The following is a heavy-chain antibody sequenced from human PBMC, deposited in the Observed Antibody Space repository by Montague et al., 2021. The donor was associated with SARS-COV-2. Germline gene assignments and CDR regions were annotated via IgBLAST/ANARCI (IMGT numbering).Heavy chain of an antibody. V-gene: IGHV4-59*01. D-gene: IGHD3-10*01. CDR3: AREGSGFDYYYGMDV. Sequence: SETLSLTCTVSGGSISSYYWSWIRQPPGKGLEWIGYIYYSGSTNYNPSLKSRVTISVDTSKNQFSLKLSSVTAADTAVYYCAREGSGFDYYYGMDVWGQGTTVTVSS. J-gene: IGHJ6*02. CDR1: GGSISSYY. CDR2: IYYSGST.